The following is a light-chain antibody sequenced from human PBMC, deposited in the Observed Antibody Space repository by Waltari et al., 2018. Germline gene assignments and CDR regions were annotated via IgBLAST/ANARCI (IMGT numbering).Light chain of an antibody. CDR1: QSVGKY. CDR3: QKYDRLPAT. J-gene: IGKJ1*01. CDR2: HTS. Sequence: EIVLTQSPGTLSLSPGERVTLSCRASQSVGKYLAWYQQKPGQAPRLLIYHTSTRATGIPDRFAGSGSGTDFSLTIRRLEAEDFAVYYCQKYDRLPATFGQGTKVEIK. V-gene: IGKV3-20*01.